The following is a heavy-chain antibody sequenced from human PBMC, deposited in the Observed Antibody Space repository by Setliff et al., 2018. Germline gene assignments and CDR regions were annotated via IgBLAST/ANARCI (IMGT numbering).Heavy chain of an antibody. Sequence: QPGGSLRLSCAASGFTFNSYGMSWVRQAPGKGLEWVSSTTGSGGDRDYADSVKGRSTISRDNSRNTFFLQMNNLRAEDMAVYYCARDSGVARIRKTAFDYWGQGTLVTVSS. CDR3: ARDSGVARIRKTAFDY. CDR2: TTGSGGDR. J-gene: IGHJ4*02. D-gene: IGHD5-12*01. CDR1: GFTFNSYG. V-gene: IGHV3-23*01.